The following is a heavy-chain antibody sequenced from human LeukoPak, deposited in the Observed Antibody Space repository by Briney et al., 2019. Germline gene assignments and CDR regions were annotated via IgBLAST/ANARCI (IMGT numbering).Heavy chain of an antibody. Sequence: PGGSLRLSCAASGFTFSSYSMNWVRQAPGKGLEWVSSISSSSSYIYYADSVKGRFTISRDNSKNTLYLQMNSLRAEDTAVYYCAKGENGVCLHWGQGTLVTVSS. CDR1: GFTFSSYS. J-gene: IGHJ4*02. D-gene: IGHD2-8*01. V-gene: IGHV3-21*01. CDR3: AKGENGVCLH. CDR2: ISSSSSYI.